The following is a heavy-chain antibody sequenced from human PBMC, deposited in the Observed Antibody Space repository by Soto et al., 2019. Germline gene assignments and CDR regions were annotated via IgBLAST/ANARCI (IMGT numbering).Heavy chain of an antibody. CDR3: ARVFPGINWNDFYYYYYMDV. J-gene: IGHJ6*03. D-gene: IGHD1-1*01. Sequence: QVQLVQSGAEVKKPGASVKVSCKASGYTFTSYGISWVRQAPGQGLEWMGWISAYNGNTNYAQKLQGRVTMTTDTSTSTAYMELRSLRSDDTAVYYCARVFPGINWNDFYYYYYMDVWGKGTTVTVSS. V-gene: IGHV1-18*01. CDR1: GYTFTSYG. CDR2: ISAYNGNT.